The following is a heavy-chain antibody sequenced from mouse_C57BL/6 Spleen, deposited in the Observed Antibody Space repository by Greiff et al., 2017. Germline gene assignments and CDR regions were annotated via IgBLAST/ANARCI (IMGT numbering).Heavy chain of an antibody. V-gene: IGHV1-82*01. CDR3: SSRGKYDGYYGGALDY. CDR1: GYAFSSSW. D-gene: IGHD2-3*01. CDR2: IYPGDGDT. Sequence: QVQLQQSGPELVKPGASVKISCKASGYAFSSSWMNWVKQRPGKGLEWIGRIYPGDGDTNYNGKFKGKATLTADKSSSTASMQLSSLTSEDSAVYFCSSRGKYDGYYGGALDYWGQGTSVTVSS. J-gene: IGHJ4*01.